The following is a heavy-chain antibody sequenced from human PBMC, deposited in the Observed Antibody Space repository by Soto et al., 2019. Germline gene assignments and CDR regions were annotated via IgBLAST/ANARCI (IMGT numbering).Heavy chain of an antibody. V-gene: IGHV4-31*03. J-gene: IGHJ4*02. D-gene: IGHD3-22*01. CDR3: ARDRLRDSFDY. Sequence: QVQLRESGPGLVKPSQTLSLTCTVSAGSISSGGYYWNWIRQHPGKGLEWIGYIYYTGNTYYNPSLGSRVSISVDTPQNQFSRKLSSVTAADTAIYYCARDRLRDSFDYWGQGTLVTVS. CDR2: IYYTGNT. CDR1: AGSISSGGYY.